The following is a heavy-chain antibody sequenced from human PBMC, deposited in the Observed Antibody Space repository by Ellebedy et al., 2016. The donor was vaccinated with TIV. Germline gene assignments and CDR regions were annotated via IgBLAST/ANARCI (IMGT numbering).Heavy chain of an antibody. CDR1: GFTFSSYS. V-gene: IGHV3-48*02. Sequence: GESLKISCAASGFTFSSYSINWVRQAPGKGLEWVSYISSSSTIYYADSVKGRFTISRDNAKNSLYLQMNSLRDEDTAVYYCARCCSSGSCYYYYGMDVWGQGTTVTVFS. J-gene: IGHJ6*02. D-gene: IGHD2-15*01. CDR3: ARCCSSGSCYYYYGMDV. CDR2: ISSSSTI.